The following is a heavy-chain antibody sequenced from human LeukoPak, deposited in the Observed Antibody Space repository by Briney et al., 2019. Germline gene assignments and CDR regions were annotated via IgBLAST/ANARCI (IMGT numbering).Heavy chain of an antibody. D-gene: IGHD3-22*01. Sequence: PGGSLRLSCAASGFTFSSYGMHWVRQAPGKGLEWVAFIRYDGSNKYYADSVKGRFTISRDNSKNTLYLQMNSLRAEDTAVYYCAKDPGLYYDSSGYQTYFDYWGQGTLVTVSS. V-gene: IGHV3-30*02. CDR1: GFTFSSYG. J-gene: IGHJ4*02. CDR2: IRYDGSNK. CDR3: AKDPGLYYDSSGYQTYFDY.